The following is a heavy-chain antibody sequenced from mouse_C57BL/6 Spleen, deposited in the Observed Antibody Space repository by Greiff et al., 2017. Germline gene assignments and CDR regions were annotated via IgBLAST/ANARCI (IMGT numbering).Heavy chain of an antibody. J-gene: IGHJ3*01. V-gene: IGHV3-6*01. CDR2: ISYDGSN. CDR3: ARGAPAWFAY. Sequence: VQLKESGPGLVKPSQSLSLTCSVTGYSITSGYYWNWIRQFPGTKLEWMGYISYDGSNNYNPSLKNRISITRDTSKNQFFLKLNSVTTEDTATYYCARGAPAWFAYWGQGTLVTVSA. CDR1: GYSITSGYY.